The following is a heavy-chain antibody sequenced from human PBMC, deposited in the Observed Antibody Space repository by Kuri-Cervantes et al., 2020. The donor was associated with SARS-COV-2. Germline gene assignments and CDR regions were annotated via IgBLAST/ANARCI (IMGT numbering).Heavy chain of an antibody. Sequence: GESLKISCAASGFTFSSYWMHWVRQAPGKGLVWVSRINSDGSSTSYADSVKGRFTISRDNAKNTLYLQMNSLRAEDTAVYYCARDGRWSMAIIDYWGQGTLVTVSS. CDR3: ARDGRWSMAIIDY. CDR1: GFTFSSYW. J-gene: IGHJ4*02. V-gene: IGHV3-74*01. CDR2: INSDGSST. D-gene: IGHD2/OR15-2a*01.